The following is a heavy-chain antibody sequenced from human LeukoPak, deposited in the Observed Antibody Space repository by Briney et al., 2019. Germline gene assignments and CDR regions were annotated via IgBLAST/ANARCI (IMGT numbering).Heavy chain of an antibody. V-gene: IGHV4-59*01. CDR3: ARTPTYYGSATYLDY. J-gene: IGHJ4*02. CDR2: IYYSGNT. D-gene: IGHD3-10*01. Sequence: SETLSLTCTVSGGSISSYYWSWIRQPPGKGLEWIGYIYYSGNTNYNPSLKSRVTISVDTSKKQFSLNLRSVTAAGTAVYYCARTPTYYGSATYLDYWGQGTLVTVSS. CDR1: GGSISSYY.